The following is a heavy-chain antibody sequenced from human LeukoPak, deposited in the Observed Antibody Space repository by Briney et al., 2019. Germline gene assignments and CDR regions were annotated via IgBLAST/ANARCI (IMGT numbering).Heavy chain of an antibody. CDR1: GITFSNFG. J-gene: IGHJ3*02. V-gene: IGHV3-30*02. CDR3: ANWGQYCSSTICLSALEI. Sequence: GGSLRLSCAASGITFSNFGMHWVRQAPGKGLEWVAFIRNDGSNQYSADSVKGRFTISRDNSKNTLYLQMNNLRAEDTAVYYCANWGQYCSSTICLSALEIWGQQWSPSLQ. D-gene: IGHD2-2*01. CDR2: IRNDGSNQ.